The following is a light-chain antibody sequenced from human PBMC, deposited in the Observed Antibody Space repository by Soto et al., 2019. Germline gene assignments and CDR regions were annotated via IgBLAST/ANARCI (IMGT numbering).Light chain of an antibody. CDR3: QQYVTSPWA. CDR1: QSINSNY. Sequence: EIVLTQSPGTLSLSPGERATLSCRASQSINSNYLAWYQLKPGQAPRLLIYGASIRATAIPDRFSGSVSGTDFTLTISRLEPEDFAVYYCQQYVTSPWAFGQGTKVAIE. J-gene: IGKJ1*01. V-gene: IGKV3-20*01. CDR2: GAS.